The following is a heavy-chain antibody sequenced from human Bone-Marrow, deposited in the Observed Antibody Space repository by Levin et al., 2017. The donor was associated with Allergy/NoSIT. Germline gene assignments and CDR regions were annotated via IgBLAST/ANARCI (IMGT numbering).Heavy chain of an antibody. D-gene: IGHD7-27*01. CDR1: GFTFSDYW. J-gene: IGHJ4*02. CDR3: VRDNWGPDY. V-gene: IGHV3-74*01. Sequence: PGESLKISCAASGFTFSDYWMYWVRQVQGKGLVSVSLINSDGSLTAYADSVRGRFTMSRDNAKNTIYLQMNNLRAEDSALYYCVRDNWGPDYWGQGTLVTVSS. CDR2: INSDGSLT.